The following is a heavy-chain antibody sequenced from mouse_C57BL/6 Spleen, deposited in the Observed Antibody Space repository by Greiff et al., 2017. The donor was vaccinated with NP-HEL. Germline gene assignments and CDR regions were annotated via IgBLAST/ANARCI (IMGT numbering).Heavy chain of an antibody. CDR3: TNYYGSSTYAMDY. CDR2: IYPGNSDT. V-gene: IGHV1-5*01. D-gene: IGHD1-1*01. CDR1: GYTFTSYW. Sequence: EVQLQQSGTVLARPGASVKMSCKTSGYTFTSYWMHWVKQRPGQGLEWIGAIYPGNSDTSYNQKFKGKAKLTAVTSASTAYMEVSSLTNEDSAVYYCTNYYGSSTYAMDYWGQGTSVTVSS. J-gene: IGHJ4*01.